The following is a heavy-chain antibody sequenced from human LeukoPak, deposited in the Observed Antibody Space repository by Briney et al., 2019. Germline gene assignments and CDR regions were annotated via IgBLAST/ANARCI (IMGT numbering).Heavy chain of an antibody. Sequence: SETLSLTCTVSGYSISNGYYWGWIRQPPGKGLEWIGSMFHSGSTDYNPSLKSRVTMSVDTSKNQFSLKLSSVTAADTAVYYCARDWGSYRPYYFDYWGQGALVTVSS. CDR1: GYSISNGYY. CDR2: MFHSGST. CDR3: ARDWGSYRPYYFDY. J-gene: IGHJ4*02. D-gene: IGHD1-26*01. V-gene: IGHV4-38-2*02.